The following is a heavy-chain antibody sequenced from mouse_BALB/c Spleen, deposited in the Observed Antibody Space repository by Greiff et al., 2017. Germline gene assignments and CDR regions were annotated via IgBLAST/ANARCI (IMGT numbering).Heavy chain of an antibody. D-gene: IGHD3-2*01. Sequence: VQLKESGPELVKPGASVKISCKASGYTFTDYYMNWVKQSHGKSLEWIGLVNPNNGGTSYNQKFKGKATLTVDKSSSTAYMELRSLTSEDSAVYYCARETARATDAMDYWGQGTSVTVSS. J-gene: IGHJ4*01. V-gene: IGHV1-26*01. CDR3: ARETARATDAMDY. CDR1: GYTFTDYY. CDR2: VNPNNGGT.